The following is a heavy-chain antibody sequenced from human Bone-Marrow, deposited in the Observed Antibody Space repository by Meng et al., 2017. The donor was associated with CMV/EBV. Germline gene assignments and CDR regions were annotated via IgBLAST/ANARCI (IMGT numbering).Heavy chain of an antibody. J-gene: IGHJ6*02. Sequence: GGSLRLSCAASGFTFSSYAMSWVRQAPGKGLEWVSAISGSGGSTYYADSVKGRFTISRDNAKNSLYLQMNSLRAEDTAVYYCARDLSVLGPRYYYGMDVWGQGTTVTVSS. CDR1: GFTFSSYA. CDR3: ARDLSVLGPRYYYGMDV. CDR2: ISGSGGST. D-gene: IGHD3-16*01. V-gene: IGHV3-23*01.